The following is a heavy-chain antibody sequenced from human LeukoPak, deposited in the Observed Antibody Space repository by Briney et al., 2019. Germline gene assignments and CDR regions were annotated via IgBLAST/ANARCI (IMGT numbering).Heavy chain of an antibody. J-gene: IGHJ4*02. Sequence: SETLSLTCAVYGGSFSGYYWSWIRQPPGKGLEWIGYIYYSGSTNYNPSLKSRVTISVDTSKNQFSLKLSSVTAADTAVYYCARGCSGGSCPVDYWGQGTLVTVSS. CDR1: GGSFSGYY. CDR3: ARGCSGGSCPVDY. D-gene: IGHD2-15*01. CDR2: IYYSGST. V-gene: IGHV4-59*01.